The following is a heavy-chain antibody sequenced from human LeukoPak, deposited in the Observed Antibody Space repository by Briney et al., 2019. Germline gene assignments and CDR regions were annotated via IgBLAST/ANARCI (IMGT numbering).Heavy chain of an antibody. J-gene: IGHJ4*02. V-gene: IGHV1-69*02. CDR3: ARMDCSSTTCPDH. D-gene: IGHD2-2*01. CDR2: IIPILGIA. Sequence: SVKVSCKPSGGTFSSYTISWVRQAPGQGLEWMGRIIPILGIANYAQKFQGRVTITADKSTSTAYMELSSLRSEDTAVYYCARMDCSSTTCPDHWGQGTLVTVSS. CDR1: GGTFSSYT.